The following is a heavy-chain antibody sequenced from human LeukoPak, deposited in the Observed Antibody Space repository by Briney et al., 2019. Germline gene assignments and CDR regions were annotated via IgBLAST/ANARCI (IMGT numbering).Heavy chain of an antibody. Sequence: SETLSLTRTVSGGSISSYYWSWIRQPPGKGLEWIGYIYYSGSTNYNPSLKSRVTISVDTSKNQFSLKLSSVTAADTAVYYCARDLEDYGGSDYWGQGTLVTVSS. CDR1: GGSISSYY. D-gene: IGHD4-23*01. V-gene: IGHV4-59*01. J-gene: IGHJ4*02. CDR2: IYYSGST. CDR3: ARDLEDYGGSDY.